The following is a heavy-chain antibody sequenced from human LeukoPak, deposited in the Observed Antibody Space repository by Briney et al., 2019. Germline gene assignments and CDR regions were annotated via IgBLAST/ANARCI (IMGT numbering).Heavy chain of an antibody. V-gene: IGHV3-48*02. J-gene: IGHJ3*02. CDR2: ISSSVSVI. CDR1: GFTFSSYS. CDR3: ARDQYSGHWYYALDI. Sequence: PGGSLRLSCAASGFTFSSYSMNWVRQAPGKGLEWVSYISSSVSVIYYADSVKGRFTISRDNAKNSLYLQMNSLRDEDTAVHYCARDQYSGHWYYALDIWGQGTMVTVSS. D-gene: IGHD6-19*01.